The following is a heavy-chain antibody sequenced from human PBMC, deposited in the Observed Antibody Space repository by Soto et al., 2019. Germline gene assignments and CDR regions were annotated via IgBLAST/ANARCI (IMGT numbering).Heavy chain of an antibody. D-gene: IGHD2-15*01. CDR3: ARDVHCSGGSCYSEYFQH. Sequence: QVQLVQSGAEVKKPGSSVKVSCKASGGTFSSYAISWVRQAPGQGLEWMGGIIPIFGTANYAQKFQGRVTITADESPSTAYRELSSLRSEDTAVYYCARDVHCSGGSCYSEYFQHWGQGTLVTVSS. CDR1: GGTFSSYA. J-gene: IGHJ1*01. V-gene: IGHV1-69*12. CDR2: IIPIFGTA.